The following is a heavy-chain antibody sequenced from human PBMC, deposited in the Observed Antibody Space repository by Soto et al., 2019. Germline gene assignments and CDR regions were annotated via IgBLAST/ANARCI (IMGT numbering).Heavy chain of an antibody. CDR2: IYYTGST. D-gene: IGHD2-15*01. J-gene: IGHJ5*02. CDR1: GGSISTYY. V-gene: IGHV4-59*01. Sequence: QVQLQESGPGLVKPSETLSLTSTVTGGSISTYYWSWIRQPPGKGLEWIGYIYYTGSTNYNPSLKSLVTISVDTSKNQFSLKRSSVPAADTAVYYCARASGCSGDSCAFDPWGQGTLVTVSS. CDR3: ARASGCSGDSCAFDP.